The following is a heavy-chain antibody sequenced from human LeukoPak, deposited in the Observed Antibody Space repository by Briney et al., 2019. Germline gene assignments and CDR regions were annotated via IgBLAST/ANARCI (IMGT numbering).Heavy chain of an antibody. D-gene: IGHD2-21*02. CDR3: ASARGGDCIHDY. J-gene: IGHJ4*02. V-gene: IGHV1-69*04. CDR2: IIPILGIA. Sequence: VASVKVSCRASEGTFSSYAISWVRQAPGQGLEWMGRIIPILGIANYAQKFQGRVTITADKSTSTAYMELSSLRSEDTAVYYCASARGGDCIHDYWGQGTLVTVSS. CDR1: EGTFSSYA.